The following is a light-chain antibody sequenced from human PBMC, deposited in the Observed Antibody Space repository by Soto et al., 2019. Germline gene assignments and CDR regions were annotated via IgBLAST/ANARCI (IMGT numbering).Light chain of an antibody. CDR2: AAS. CDR3: QKYNSAPWA. J-gene: IGKJ1*01. Sequence: DIQLTQSPSFLSASVGDRVTITCRASQGISSYLAWYQQKPGKAPKLLIYAASTLQSGVPSRFSGSGSGTEFTLTISRLQPEDFATYYCQKYNSAPWAFGQGTKVDIK. V-gene: IGKV1-9*01. CDR1: QGISSY.